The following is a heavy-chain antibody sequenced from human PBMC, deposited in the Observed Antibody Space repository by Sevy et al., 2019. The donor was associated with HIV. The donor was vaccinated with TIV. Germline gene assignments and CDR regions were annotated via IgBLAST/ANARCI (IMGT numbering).Heavy chain of an antibody. V-gene: IGHV3-21*01. D-gene: IGHD3-22*01. CDR3: AIDTSILDSSGYLPSDYYYYGMDV. Sequence: GGSLRLSCAASGFTFSSNSMNWVRQAPGKGLEWVSSIRSSSSYIYYADSLKGRFTISRDKAKNSLYLQMNSLRAEDTAVYYCAIDTSILDSSGYLPSDYYYYGMDVWGQGTTVTVSS. CDR1: GFTFSSNS. J-gene: IGHJ6*02. CDR2: IRSSSSYI.